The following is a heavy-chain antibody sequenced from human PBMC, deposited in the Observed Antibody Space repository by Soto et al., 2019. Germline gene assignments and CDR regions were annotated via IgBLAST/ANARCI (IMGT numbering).Heavy chain of an antibody. CDR2: ISTYNGNT. V-gene: IGHV1-18*01. Sequence: QVQLVQSGAEVKKPGASVKVSCKASGYTFTSYGISWVRQAPGQGLEWMGWISTYNGNTNYAQKLQGRVTMTTDTSTSTAYMELRSLRSDDTAVYSCARVPATGYYYDSSGSYCFDYWGQGTLVTVSS. D-gene: IGHD3-22*01. CDR3: ARVPATGYYYDSSGSYCFDY. CDR1: GYTFTSYG. J-gene: IGHJ4*02.